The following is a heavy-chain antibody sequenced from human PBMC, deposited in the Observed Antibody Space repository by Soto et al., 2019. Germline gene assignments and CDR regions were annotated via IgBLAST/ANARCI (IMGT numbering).Heavy chain of an antibody. V-gene: IGHV3-23*01. CDR3: AKGGYCSDTTCYFSGEEGYYTDV. CDR1: GFTFSSYV. J-gene: IGHJ6*03. D-gene: IGHD2-2*01. Sequence: GGSLRLSCAASGFTFSSYVMSWVRQAPGKGLEWVSAISGSGSSKYHADAVRGRITISRDNSKNTLYLQMNSLRAEDTAVYYCAKGGYCSDTTCYFSGEEGYYTDVWGTGATVTVSS. CDR2: ISGSGSSK.